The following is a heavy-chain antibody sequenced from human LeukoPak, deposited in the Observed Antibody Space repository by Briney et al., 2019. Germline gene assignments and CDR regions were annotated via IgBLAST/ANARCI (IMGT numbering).Heavy chain of an antibody. J-gene: IGHJ4*02. D-gene: IGHD3-22*01. V-gene: IGHV3-15*01. CDR3: TTDSVTMIVVVDY. CDR2: IKSKTDGRTT. CDR1: GFTFSNAW. Sequence: GGSLRLSCAASGFTFSNAWMSWVRQAPGKGLEWVRRIKSKTDGRTTDYAAPVKGRFTISREDSKNTLYLQMNSLKTEDTAVYYCTTDSVTMIVVVDYWGQGTLVTVSS.